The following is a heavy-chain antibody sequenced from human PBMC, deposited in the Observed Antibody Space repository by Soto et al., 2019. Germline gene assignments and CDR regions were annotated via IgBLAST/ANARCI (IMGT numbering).Heavy chain of an antibody. V-gene: IGHV4-4*07. J-gene: IGHJ6*02. Sequence: HVQLQESGPGLVKPSETLSLTCTVSGGSMRSYYWNWIRQPAGEGLEWIGRIYARGSTKYNPSLESRVTMFVDVSQNQFSLRLTSVTAADTAVYYCAGIGEEIYYGMDVWGQGTTVTVSS. CDR2: IYARGST. CDR3: AGIGEEIYYGMDV. D-gene: IGHD3-3*01. CDR1: GGSMRSYY.